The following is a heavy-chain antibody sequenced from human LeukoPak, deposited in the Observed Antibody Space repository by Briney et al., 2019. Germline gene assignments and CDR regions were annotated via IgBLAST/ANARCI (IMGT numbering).Heavy chain of an antibody. CDR1: GGSISSSSYY. J-gene: IGHJ5*02. CDR2: IYYSGST. D-gene: IGHD2-21*01. V-gene: IGHV4-39*01. Sequence: SETLSLTCIVSGGSISSSSYYWGWIRQPPGKGLEWIGSIYYSGSTYYNPSLKSRITISVDTSKNQFSLKLSSVTAADTAVYYCARHVGVGRAFDPWGQGTLVTVSS. CDR3: ARHVGVGRAFDP.